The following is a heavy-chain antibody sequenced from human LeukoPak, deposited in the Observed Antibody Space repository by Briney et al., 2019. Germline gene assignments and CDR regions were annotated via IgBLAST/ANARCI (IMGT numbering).Heavy chain of an antibody. Sequence: GGSLRLSCAASGFTFSSYGMHWVRQAPGKGLKWVAVISYDGSNKYYADSVEGRFTISRDNSKNTLYLQMNSLRAEDTAVYYCAKDLYYYDSSGYLDYWGQGTLVTVSS. V-gene: IGHV3-30*18. CDR1: GFTFSSYG. D-gene: IGHD3-22*01. CDR2: ISYDGSNK. CDR3: AKDLYYYDSSGYLDY. J-gene: IGHJ4*02.